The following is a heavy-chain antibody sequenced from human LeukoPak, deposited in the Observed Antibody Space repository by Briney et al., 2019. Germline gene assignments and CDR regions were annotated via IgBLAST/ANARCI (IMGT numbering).Heavy chain of an antibody. CDR1: GFTLSSYA. D-gene: IGHD3-10*01. Sequence: PGGSLRLSCAASGFTLSSYAMSWVRQAPGKGLEWVSAISDTGNKYHAASAKGRFTIFRDNSKNTLYLQMNSLRSEATAVYYCAKYIAYNYYGSGSYRELDYWGQGTLVTVSS. V-gene: IGHV3-23*01. J-gene: IGHJ4*02. CDR3: AKYIAYNYYGSGSYRELDY. CDR2: ISDTGNK.